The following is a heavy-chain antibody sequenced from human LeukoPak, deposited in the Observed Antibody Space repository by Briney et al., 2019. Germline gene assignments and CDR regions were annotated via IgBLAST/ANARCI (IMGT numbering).Heavy chain of an antibody. Sequence: ASVKVSCKASGYTFTSYDINWVRQATGQGLEWMGWMNPNSGNTGYAQKFQGRVTITRDTSASTAYMELSSLRSEDTAVYYCAREETYYYDSSGLGYWGQGTLVTVSS. J-gene: IGHJ4*02. CDR2: MNPNSGNT. V-gene: IGHV1-8*01. CDR3: AREETYYYDSSGLGY. D-gene: IGHD3-22*01. CDR1: GYTFTSYD.